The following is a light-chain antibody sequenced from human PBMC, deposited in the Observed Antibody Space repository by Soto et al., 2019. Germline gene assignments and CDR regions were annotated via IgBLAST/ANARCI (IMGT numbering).Light chain of an antibody. CDR3: QQYNNWPPLT. V-gene: IGKV3D-15*01. Sequence: EIVMTQSPATLSLSPGERATLSCRASQSVSTNLAWYQQKPGQAPRLLIYGASTMATGIPARFSGSGSGTEFTLTISSLQSEDFAVYYCQQYNNWPPLTFGQGTLLEIK. J-gene: IGKJ5*01. CDR2: GAS. CDR1: QSVSTN.